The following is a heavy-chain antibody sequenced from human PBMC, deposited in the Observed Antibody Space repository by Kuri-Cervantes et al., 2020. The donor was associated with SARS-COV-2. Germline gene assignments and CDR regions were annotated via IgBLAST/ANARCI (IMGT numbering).Heavy chain of an antibody. J-gene: IGHJ4*02. CDR3: AKDGSTSGSYAY. Sequence: GGSLRLSCAASGFTFSSSAMSWVRQAPGKGLEWVSAISGYGDITHYADSVKGRFTISRDNSENTLYLQMNSLRAEDTAVYYCAKDGSTSGSYAYWGQGTLVTVSS. CDR2: ISGYGDIT. CDR1: GFTFSSSA. V-gene: IGHV3-23*01. D-gene: IGHD1-26*01.